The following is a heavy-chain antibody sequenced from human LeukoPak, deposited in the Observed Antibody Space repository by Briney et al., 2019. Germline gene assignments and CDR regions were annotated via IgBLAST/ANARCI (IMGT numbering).Heavy chain of an antibody. CDR3: ARSGLRFLELLDY. D-gene: IGHD3-3*01. V-gene: IGHV3-48*02. Sequence: GGSLRLSCAASGFTFSGYSMNWVRQAPGKGLEWVSYISSSSNKIYYAESMKGRFITSRDNAKNSLYLQMNSLRDEDTAVYYCARSGLRFLELLDYWGQGTLVTVSS. CDR1: GFTFSGYS. J-gene: IGHJ4*02. CDR2: ISSSSNKI.